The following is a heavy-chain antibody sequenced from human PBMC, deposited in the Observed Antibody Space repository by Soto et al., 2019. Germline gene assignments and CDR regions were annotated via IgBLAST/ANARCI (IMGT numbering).Heavy chain of an antibody. CDR1: GYTFTSYG. D-gene: IGHD6-19*01. CDR2: ISAYNGNT. Sequence: ASVKVSFKASGYTFTSYGISWVRQAPGQGLEWMGWISAYNGNTNYAQKLQGRVTMTTDTSTSTAYMELRSLRSDDTAVYYCARGLEYSSGWSNSYYYYGMDVWGQGTTVTVSS. V-gene: IGHV1-18*01. J-gene: IGHJ6*02. CDR3: ARGLEYSSGWSNSYYYYGMDV.